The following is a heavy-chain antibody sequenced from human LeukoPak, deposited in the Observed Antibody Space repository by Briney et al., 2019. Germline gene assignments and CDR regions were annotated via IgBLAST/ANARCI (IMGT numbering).Heavy chain of an antibody. Sequence: PSETLSLTCTVSGGSISSYYWSWIRQPAGKGPEWIGRMFITGDRNYSPSLKSRLSMSLDTSKNQFSLKLSSVTAADTAVYYCARGPRYDSSGYLHYYYYMDVWGKGTTVTVSS. V-gene: IGHV4-4*07. CDR1: GGSISSYY. CDR2: MFITGDR. D-gene: IGHD3-22*01. CDR3: ARGPRYDSSGYLHYYYYMDV. J-gene: IGHJ6*03.